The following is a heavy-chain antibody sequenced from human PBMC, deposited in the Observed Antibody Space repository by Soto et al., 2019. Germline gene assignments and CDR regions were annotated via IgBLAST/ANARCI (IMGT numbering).Heavy chain of an antibody. V-gene: IGHV3-15*07. CDR1: GFTFSNAW. Sequence: GGSLRLSCAASGFTFSNAWMNWVRQAPGKGLEWVGRIKSKTDGGTTDYAAPVKGRFTISRDDSKNTLYLQMNSLKSEDTAVYYCSTRGLIIKSGVGQYYFDYWGQGTLVTVSS. D-gene: IGHD3-10*01. CDR2: IKSKTDGGTT. J-gene: IGHJ4*02. CDR3: STRGLIIKSGVGQYYFDY.